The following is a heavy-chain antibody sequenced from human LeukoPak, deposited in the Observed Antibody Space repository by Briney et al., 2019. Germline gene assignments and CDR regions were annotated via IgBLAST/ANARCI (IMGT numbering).Heavy chain of an antibody. V-gene: IGHV1-69*13. CDR2: IIPIFGTA. CDR3: AREAVRGFDY. D-gene: IGHD4-17*01. J-gene: IGHJ4*02. Sequence: ASVKVSCKASGYTFTNYPMNWVRQAPGQGLEWMGGIIPIFGTANYAQKFQGRVTITADESTSTAYMELSSLRSEDTAVYYCAREAVRGFDYWGQGTLVTVSS. CDR1: GYTFTNYP.